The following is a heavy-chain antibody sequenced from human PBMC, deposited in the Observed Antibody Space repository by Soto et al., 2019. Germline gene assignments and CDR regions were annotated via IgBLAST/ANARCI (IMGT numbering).Heavy chain of an antibody. CDR3: AREFYYDSSGIGFDS. J-gene: IGHJ4*02. D-gene: IGHD3-22*01. CDR2: FYSSGSP. V-gene: IGHV4-59*01. Sequence: PSETVSLTCTVPGGALRGYYWSWIRQPPGKGLEWIGDFYSSGSPHHNPSLKNRVSISEDRSKNEFSLKLSSVTAADTAIYYCAREFYYDSSGIGFDSWGQGTLVTVSS. CDR1: GGALRGYY.